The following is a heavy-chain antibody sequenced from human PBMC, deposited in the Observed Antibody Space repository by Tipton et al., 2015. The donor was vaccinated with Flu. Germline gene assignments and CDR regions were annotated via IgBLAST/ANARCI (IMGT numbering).Heavy chain of an antibody. CDR1: GFTLSTSGMC. CDR3: ARISAAGATVEFDY. V-gene: IGHV2-70*11. D-gene: IGHD6-25*01. CDR2: IDWDDDR. Sequence: LVKPTQTLTLTCTFSGFTLSTSGMCVSWIRQPPGKALEWLARIDWDDDRYYSTSLKARLTISKDTSKNQVGLTMTNMDPVDTATYYCARISAAGATVEFDYWGQGTLVTVSS. J-gene: IGHJ4*02.